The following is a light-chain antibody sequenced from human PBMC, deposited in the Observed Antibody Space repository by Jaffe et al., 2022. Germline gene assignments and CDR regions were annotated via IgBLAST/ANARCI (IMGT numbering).Light chain of an antibody. CDR3: QSYDSGLSGDVV. J-gene: IGLJ2*01. Sequence: QSVLTQPPSVSGAPGQKVTISCTGSRSNIGAGFDVNWYQHLPGTAPKLLIYSNNIRPSGVPARFSGSKSGTSASLAITGLQAEDEADYYCQSYDSGLSGDVVFGGGTKLTVL. V-gene: IGLV1-40*01. CDR2: SNN. CDR1: RSNIGAGFD.